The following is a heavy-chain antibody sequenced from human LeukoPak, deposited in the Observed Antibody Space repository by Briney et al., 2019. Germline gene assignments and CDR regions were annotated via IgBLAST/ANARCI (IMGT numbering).Heavy chain of an antibody. CDR3: AREPQLVELQE. CDR2: IWYDGSNK. J-gene: IGHJ4*02. Sequence: GGALRLSCVPSRFTFSSYGMQWVRQAPGKGLEGVAVIWYDGSNKYYADSVKGRFTISRDNSKITLYLHMNSLRDEDTSVYERAREPQLVELQEWGQGTLVTVSS. V-gene: IGHV3-33*01. D-gene: IGHD6-6*01. CDR1: RFTFSSYG.